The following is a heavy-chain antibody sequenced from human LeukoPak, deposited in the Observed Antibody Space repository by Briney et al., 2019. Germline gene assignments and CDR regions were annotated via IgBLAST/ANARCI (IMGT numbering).Heavy chain of an antibody. Sequence: SETLSLTCTVSGGSISSYYWSWIRQPPGKGLEWIGYIYYSGSTNYNPSLKSRVTISVDTSKNQFSLKLSSVTAADTAVYYCAREAYSSSSGWSFDYWGQGTLVTVSS. D-gene: IGHD6-6*01. CDR1: GGSISSYY. J-gene: IGHJ4*02. CDR3: AREAYSSSSGWSFDY. CDR2: IYYSGST. V-gene: IGHV4-59*01.